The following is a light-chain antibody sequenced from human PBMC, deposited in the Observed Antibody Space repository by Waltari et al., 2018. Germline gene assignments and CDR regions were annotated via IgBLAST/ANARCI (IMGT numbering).Light chain of an antibody. Sequence: QSALTQPPSASGSPGQSVTISCTGTGSGGSVSWYQQRPGKAPKLLIYEVSKRPSGVPERFSGSKSGNTASLTVSGLQAEDEGDYYCSSDAVSNNFYDFGSGTKVTVL. CDR1: GSGGS. J-gene: IGLJ1*01. V-gene: IGLV2-8*01. CDR2: EVS. CDR3: SSDAVSNNFYD.